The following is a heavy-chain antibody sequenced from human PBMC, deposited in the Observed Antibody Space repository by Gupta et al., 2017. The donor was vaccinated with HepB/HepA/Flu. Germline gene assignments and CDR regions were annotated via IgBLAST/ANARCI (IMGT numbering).Heavy chain of an antibody. Sequence: QVQLQQWGAGLLKPSETLSLTCAVYGGSFSGSYWNRIRQPPGKGLEWIGETNNSGSTNYNPSLKSRVTISVDTSKNQFSLKLSSVTAADTAVYYCARGVGLDIVLVPAATGFDYWGQGTLVTVSS. J-gene: IGHJ4*02. CDR1: GGSFSGSY. CDR2: TNNSGST. V-gene: IGHV4-34*01. D-gene: IGHD2-2*03. CDR3: ARGVGLDIVLVPAATGFDY.